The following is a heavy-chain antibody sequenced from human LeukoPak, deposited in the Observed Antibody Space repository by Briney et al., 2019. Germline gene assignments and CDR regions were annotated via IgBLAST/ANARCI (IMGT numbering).Heavy chain of an antibody. CDR2: IYHSGST. V-gene: IGHV4-61*01. CDR1: GGSVSSGSYY. Sequence: SETLSLTCTVSGGSVSSGSYYWSWIRQPPGKGLEWIGEIYHSGSTNYNPSLRSRVTISVDKSKNQFSLKLSSVSAADTAVFYCARVSSGSYYFDYWGQGTLVTVSS. J-gene: IGHJ4*02. D-gene: IGHD1-26*01. CDR3: ARVSSGSYYFDY.